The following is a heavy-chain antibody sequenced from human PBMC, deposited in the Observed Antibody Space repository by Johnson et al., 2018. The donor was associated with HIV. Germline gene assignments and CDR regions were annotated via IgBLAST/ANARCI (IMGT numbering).Heavy chain of an antibody. CDR3: ARSLSSSWYEGAFDI. D-gene: IGHD6-13*01. V-gene: IGHV3-9*01. CDR2: ISWNSGSI. J-gene: IGHJ3*02. Sequence: VQLVESGGGLVQPGRSLRLSCAASGFTFDDYAMHWVRQAPGKGLEWVSGISWNSGSIGYADSVKGRFTISRDNAKNSLYLQMNSLRAGDTAVYYCARSLSSSWYEGAFDIWGQGTMVTVPS. CDR1: GFTFDDYA.